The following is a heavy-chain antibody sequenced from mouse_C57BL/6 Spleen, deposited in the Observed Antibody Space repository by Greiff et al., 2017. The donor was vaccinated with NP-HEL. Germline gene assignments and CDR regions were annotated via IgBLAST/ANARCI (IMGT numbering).Heavy chain of an antibody. Sequence: VQLQQPGAELVRPGSSVKLSCKASGYTFTSYWMHWVKQRPIQGLEWIGNIDPSDSETHYNQKFKDKATLTVDKSSSTAYMQLSSLTSEDSAVYYCARKGGSGYQFAYWGQGTLVTVSA. J-gene: IGHJ3*01. CDR1: GYTFTSYW. V-gene: IGHV1-52*01. CDR2: IDPSDSET. D-gene: IGHD3-2*02. CDR3: ARKGGSGYQFAY.